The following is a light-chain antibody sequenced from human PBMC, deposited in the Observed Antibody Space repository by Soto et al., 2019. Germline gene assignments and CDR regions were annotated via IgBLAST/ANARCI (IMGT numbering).Light chain of an antibody. CDR3: QQYNSYSWT. CDR1: QSIGGW. CDR2: KAS. V-gene: IGKV1-5*03. J-gene: IGKJ1*01. Sequence: DIQMTQSPSTLSASVGDRVTITCRASQSIGGWLAWYQQKPGKAPKLLISKASSLESGVPSRFSGSGSGTEFTLTISSLQPDDLATYFCQQYNSYSWTFGQGTKVEIK.